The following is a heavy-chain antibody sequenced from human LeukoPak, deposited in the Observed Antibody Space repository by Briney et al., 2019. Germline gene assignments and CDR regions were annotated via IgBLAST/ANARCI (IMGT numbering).Heavy chain of an antibody. V-gene: IGHV1-18*01. Sequence: ASLKVSCKASGYTFTSFGFSWLRQAPGQGLEWMGWISTYNGNTYYAQKFQGRIALNTDSSTGTAYLELRRLTSDDTAVYYCARAPTSGNENVRAWFDPWGQGTLVTVSS. CDR2: ISTYNGNT. CDR1: GYTFTSFG. J-gene: IGHJ5*02. D-gene: IGHD2/OR15-2a*01. CDR3: ARAPTSGNENVRAWFDP.